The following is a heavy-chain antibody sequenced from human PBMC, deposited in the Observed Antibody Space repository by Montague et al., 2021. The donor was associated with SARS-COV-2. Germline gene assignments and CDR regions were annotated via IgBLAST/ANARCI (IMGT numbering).Heavy chain of an antibody. CDR2: INHSGST. V-gene: IGHV4-34*01. CDR1: GASFSGYY. Sequence: SETLSLTCAVHGASFSGYYWNWIRQPPGKGLEWIGEINHSGSTNYIPSLKSRLTISADTSKNQFSLKLTSVTAADTAVYYCARLGDGVVPAPILGVGPYYSYYYMDVWGRGATVTVSS. J-gene: IGHJ6*03. CDR3: ARLGDGVVPAPILGVGPYYSYYYMDV. D-gene: IGHD2-2*02.